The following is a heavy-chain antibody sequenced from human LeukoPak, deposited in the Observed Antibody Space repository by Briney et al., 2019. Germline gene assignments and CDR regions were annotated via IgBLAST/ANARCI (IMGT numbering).Heavy chain of an antibody. CDR2: IYPGDSDT. Sequence: GETLKISCKGSGYSFTSYWIGWVRQMPGKGLEWMGIIYPGDSDTRYSPSFQGQVTISADKSISTAYLQWSSLKASDTAMYYCARRIAAAGLMDAFDIWGQGTMVTVSS. CDR1: GYSFTSYW. CDR3: ARRIAAAGLMDAFDI. J-gene: IGHJ3*02. V-gene: IGHV5-51*01. D-gene: IGHD6-13*01.